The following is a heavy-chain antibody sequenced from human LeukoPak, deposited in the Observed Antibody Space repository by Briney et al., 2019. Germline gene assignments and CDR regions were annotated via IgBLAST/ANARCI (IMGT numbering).Heavy chain of an antibody. V-gene: IGHV4-59*12. D-gene: IGHD3-9*01. CDR1: GGSISSYY. Sequence: PSETLSLTCTVSGGSISSYYWNWIRQPPGKGLEWIGCIYYSGSTNYNPSLKSRVTMSVDTSKNQFSLRLSSVTAADTAVYYCAREGYDILTGYYYYMDVWGKGTTVTISS. CDR3: AREGYDILTGYYYYMDV. CDR2: IYYSGST. J-gene: IGHJ6*03.